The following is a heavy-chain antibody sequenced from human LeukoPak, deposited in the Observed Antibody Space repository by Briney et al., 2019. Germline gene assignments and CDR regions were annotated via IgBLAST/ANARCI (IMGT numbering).Heavy chain of an antibody. CDR3: AIDQGYCTSASCLIYI. D-gene: IGHD2-2*01. J-gene: IGHJ6*01. CDR1: GYSFTTYA. V-gene: IGHV1-18*01. Sequence: ASVKVSCKASGYSFTTYAISWVRQAPGQGLEWMGRISAYNGNTNYAQKLQGRVTMTTDTSTNTAYMDLRSLRSDDTAVYYCAIDQGYCTSASCLIYICGQGTQGTVSS. CDR2: ISAYNGNT.